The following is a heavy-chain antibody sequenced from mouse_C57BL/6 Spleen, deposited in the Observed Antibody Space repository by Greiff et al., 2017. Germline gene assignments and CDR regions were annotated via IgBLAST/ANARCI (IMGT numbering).Heavy chain of an antibody. CDR3: ANRVVAPYAMDY. CDR1: GYSFTGYY. J-gene: IGHJ4*01. D-gene: IGHD1-1*01. Sequence: EVKLQQSGPELVKPGASVKISCKASGYSFTGYYMNWVKQSPEKSLEWIGEINPSTGGTTYNQKFKAKATLTVDKSSSTAYMQLKSLTSEDSAVYYCANRVVAPYAMDYWGQGTSVTVSS. CDR2: INPSTGGT. V-gene: IGHV1-42*01.